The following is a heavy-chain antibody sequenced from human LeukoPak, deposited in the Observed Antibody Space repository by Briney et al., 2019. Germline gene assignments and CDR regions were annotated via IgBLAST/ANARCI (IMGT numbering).Heavy chain of an antibody. CDR1: GFTFSSYS. J-gene: IGHJ6*03. CDR2: ISSSSSYI. CDR3: ARDPAGTDYYYYMDV. D-gene: IGHD6-13*01. Sequence: GGSLRLSCAASGFTFSSYSMNWDRQAPGKVLEWVSSISSSSSYIYYADSVKGRFTISRDNAKNSLYLQMNSLRAEDTAVYYCARDPAGTDYYYYMDVWGKGTTVTVSS. V-gene: IGHV3-21*01.